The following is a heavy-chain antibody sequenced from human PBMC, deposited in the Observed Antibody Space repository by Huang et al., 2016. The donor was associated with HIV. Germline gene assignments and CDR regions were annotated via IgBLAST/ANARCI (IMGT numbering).Heavy chain of an antibody. J-gene: IGHJ3*02. CDR1: GFTFSTYA. CDR3: ARAGRYSSDRGAFDI. Sequence: QVQLVESGGGVVQPGRSLRLPCEASGFTFSTYAMHWVRQAPGKGLEVVAGISYDGSNKYYADAVKGRFTISRDNSKNTLYLQMNSLRAEDTAVYYCARAGRYSSDRGAFDIWGQGTMVTVSS. D-gene: IGHD6-25*01. V-gene: IGHV3-30-3*01. CDR2: ISYDGSNK.